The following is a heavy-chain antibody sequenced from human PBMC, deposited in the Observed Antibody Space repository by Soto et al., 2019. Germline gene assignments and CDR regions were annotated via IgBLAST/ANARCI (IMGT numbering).Heavy chain of an antibody. Sequence: GRSMRLSCAASAFTFSSYWMSWVRQTPGKGLAWVANIKQDGSEKYCVVAVKGRFTISRDNAKSSLYLQMNSLRAEDTAVYYCARDLFEAARRGEYAFDIWGQGTSVSVS. V-gene: IGHV3-7*03. CDR1: AFTFSSYW. CDR2: IKQDGSEK. D-gene: IGHD3-16*01. CDR3: ARDLFEAARRGEYAFDI. J-gene: IGHJ3*02.